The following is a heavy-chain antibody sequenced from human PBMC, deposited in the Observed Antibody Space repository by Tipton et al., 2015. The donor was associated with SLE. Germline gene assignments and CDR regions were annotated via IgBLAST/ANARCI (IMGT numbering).Heavy chain of an antibody. CDR3: ARGGFWYSDSVHGGLDF. CDR1: GFTFGSYE. D-gene: IGHD2-15*01. J-gene: IGHJ3*01. CDR2: ISGSGGTI. Sequence: GSLRLSCAAAGFTFGSYEMNWVRQAPGKGLEWVSYISGSGGTIDYADSVKGRFTISRDNDKNSLFLQMNNLRADDTGVYYCARGGFWYSDSVHGGLDFRGPASRVTVSS. V-gene: IGHV3-48*03.